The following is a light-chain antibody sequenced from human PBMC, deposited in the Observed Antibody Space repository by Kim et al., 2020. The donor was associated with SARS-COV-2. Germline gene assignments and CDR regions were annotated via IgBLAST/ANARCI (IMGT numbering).Light chain of an antibody. CDR2: DVS. CDR1: SSDFGGYNY. Sequence: QSALTQPASVSGSPGQSITISCTGTSSDFGGYNYVSWYQQHPGKAPKLMIYDVSKRPSGVSNRFSGSKSGNTASLTISGLQAEDEADYYCSSYTSSSTYDFGTGTKVTVL. V-gene: IGLV2-14*01. CDR3: SSYTSSSTYD. J-gene: IGLJ1*01.